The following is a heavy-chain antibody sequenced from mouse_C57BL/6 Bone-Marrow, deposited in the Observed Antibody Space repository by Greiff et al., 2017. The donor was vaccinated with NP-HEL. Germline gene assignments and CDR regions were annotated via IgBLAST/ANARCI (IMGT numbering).Heavy chain of an antibody. V-gene: IGHV1-62-2*01. CDR1: GYTFTEYT. Sequence: QVQLQQSGAELVKPGASVKLSCKASGYTFTEYTIHWVKQRPGQGLEWIGWFYPGSGSIKYNEKFKDKATLTADKSSSTVYMELSRLTAEDSAVYCCARHETGYYGYDYFDYWGQGTTLTVAS. CDR2: FYPGSGSI. CDR3: ARHETGYYGYDYFDY. J-gene: IGHJ2*01. D-gene: IGHD2-2*01.